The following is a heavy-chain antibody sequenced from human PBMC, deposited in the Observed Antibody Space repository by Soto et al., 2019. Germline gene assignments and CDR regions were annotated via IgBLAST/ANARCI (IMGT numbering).Heavy chain of an antibody. J-gene: IGHJ4*02. CDR2: IVPMFGTS. D-gene: IGHD3-3*01. V-gene: IGHV1-69*06. CDR1: GGTSTRYA. Sequence: QERLVQSGAEVMKPGSSVKVPCKVTGGTSTRYAINWVRQAPGQGLEWMGGIVPMFGTSKYAQKFRGRVTITADTSTNIAYMELRSLRSEDTAVYYCNRGSEYDFWSGYLWGQGTLVSVSS. CDR3: NRGSEYDFWSGYL.